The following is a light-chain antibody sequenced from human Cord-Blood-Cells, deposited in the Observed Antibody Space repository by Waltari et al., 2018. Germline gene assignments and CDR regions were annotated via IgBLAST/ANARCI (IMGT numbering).Light chain of an antibody. CDR1: SSDVGGSNS. CDR3: SSYTSSSTLV. V-gene: IGLV2-14*01. Sequence: QSALTQPASVSGSPGQSITISCTGTSSDVGGSNSVSWYQQHPGKAPKLMIYDVSNRPSGVSNRFSGSKSGNTASLTISGLQAEDEADYYCSSYTSSSTLVFGTGTKVTVL. CDR2: DVS. J-gene: IGLJ1*01.